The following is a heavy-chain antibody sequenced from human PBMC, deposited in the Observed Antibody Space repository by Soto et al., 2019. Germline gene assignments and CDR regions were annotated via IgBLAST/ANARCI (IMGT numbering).Heavy chain of an antibody. CDR3: ARDSPSDYCIHWPFHY. J-gene: IGHJ4*01. V-gene: IGHV3-33*01. D-gene: IGHD4-17*01. CDR1: RFNFSSYG. Sequence: QVQLVESGGVVVQPGRSLRISCSASRFNFSSYGLHWVRQAPGKGLEWVTVIWYDGSNKYYADSVKGRFTISRDNSKKTLYLQMNSLRAEDPAVYYCARDSPSDYCIHWPFHYWGHGTLVTISS. CDR2: IWYDGSNK.